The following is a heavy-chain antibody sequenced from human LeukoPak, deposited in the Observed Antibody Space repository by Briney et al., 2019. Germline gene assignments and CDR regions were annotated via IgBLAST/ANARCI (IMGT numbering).Heavy chain of an antibody. CDR3: ARVMIAAAGIDY. V-gene: IGHV4-4*07. Sequence: SETLSLTCTVSGGSISSYYWSWIRQPAGKGLEWIGRIYTSGSTNYNPSLKSRVTMSVDTSKNQFSLKLTSVTAADTAMYYCARVMIAAAGIDYWGQGTLVTVSS. CDR1: GGSISSYY. CDR2: IYTSGST. D-gene: IGHD6-13*01. J-gene: IGHJ4*02.